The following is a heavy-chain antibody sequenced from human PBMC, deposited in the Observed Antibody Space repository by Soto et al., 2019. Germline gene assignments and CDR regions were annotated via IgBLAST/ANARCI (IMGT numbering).Heavy chain of an antibody. Sequence: ASVKVSCKASGYTFTSYYMHWVRQAPGQGLEWMGIINPSGGSTSYAQKFQGRVTMTRDTSTSTVYMELSSLRSEDTAVYYCARGIFGRTYYYGSGSYYHFDYWGQGTLVTVSS. CDR1: GYTFTSYY. CDR3: ARGIFGRTYYYGSGSYYHFDY. V-gene: IGHV1-46*03. CDR2: INPSGGST. J-gene: IGHJ4*02. D-gene: IGHD3-10*01.